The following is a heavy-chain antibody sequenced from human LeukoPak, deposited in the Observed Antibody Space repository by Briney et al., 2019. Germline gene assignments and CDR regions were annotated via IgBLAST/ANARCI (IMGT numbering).Heavy chain of an antibody. CDR1: GFTFSTYT. J-gene: IGHJ1*01. D-gene: IGHD6-19*01. Sequence: GGSLRLSCVASGFTFSTYTMNWIRQAPGKGLEWVSGSIGSGGSAFYADSVKGRFSISRDTSKNTLFLHMNNLRAGDTAVYYCAKSRQWLEYFQHWGQGTLVTVSS. V-gene: IGHV3-23*01. CDR2: SIGSGGSA. CDR3: AKSRQWLEYFQH.